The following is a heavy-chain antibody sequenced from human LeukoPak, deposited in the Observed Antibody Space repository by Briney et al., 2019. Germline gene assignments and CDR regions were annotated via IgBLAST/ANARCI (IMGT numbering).Heavy chain of an antibody. CDR2: ISGSGGST. Sequence: QSGGSLRLSCAASGFTFSSYAMSWVRQAPGKGLEWVSAISGSGGSTYYADSVKGRFTISRDNSKNTLYLQMNSLRAEDTAVYYCAKGDRHRPYYFDYWGQGTLVTVSS. J-gene: IGHJ4*02. CDR3: AKGDRHRPYYFDY. V-gene: IGHV3-23*01. CDR1: GFTFSSYA.